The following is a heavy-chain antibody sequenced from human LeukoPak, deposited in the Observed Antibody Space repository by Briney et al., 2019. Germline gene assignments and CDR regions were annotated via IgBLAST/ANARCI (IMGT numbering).Heavy chain of an antibody. V-gene: IGHV1-2*02. CDR3: ARDRQLRRYYDILTGYQHLDY. D-gene: IGHD3-9*01. CDR2: INPNSGGT. Sequence: GASVKVSCKASGYTFTGYYMHWVRQAPGQGLEWMGWINPNSGGTNYAQKFQGRVTMTRDTSISTAYMELSRLRSDDTAVYYCARDRQLRRYYDILTGYQHLDYWGQGTLVTVSS. J-gene: IGHJ4*02. CDR1: GYTFTGYY.